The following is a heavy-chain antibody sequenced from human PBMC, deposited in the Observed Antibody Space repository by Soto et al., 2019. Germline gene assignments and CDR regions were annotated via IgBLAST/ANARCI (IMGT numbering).Heavy chain of an antibody. J-gene: IGHJ5*02. CDR2: SIPIFGTA. CDR3: AKALTMACTNWFHX. Sequence: SLKVSCNASGGTFSTYAISWVRQAPGQGLEWMGGSIPIFGTATYAKKFQGRVTITADESTSTAYMELRSLKSDDTAVYYCAKALTMACTNWFHXWGQVTQVTVSX. D-gene: IGHD3-10*01. V-gene: IGHV1-69*13. CDR1: GGTFSTYA.